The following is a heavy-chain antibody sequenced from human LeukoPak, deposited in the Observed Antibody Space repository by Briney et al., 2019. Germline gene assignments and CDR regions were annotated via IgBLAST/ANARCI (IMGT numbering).Heavy chain of an antibody. CDR1: GFTVSSNY. D-gene: IGHD3-16*01. Sequence: PGGSLRLSYAASGFTVSSNYMNWVRQAPGKGLEWVSVIYSGGITYYANSVRGRFTISRDNSNNMLYLQMNSLRAEDTAVYYCARDPRWGDLGSLWGQGTLVTVFS. V-gene: IGHV3-53*01. CDR2: IYSGGIT. CDR3: ARDPRWGDLGSL. J-gene: IGHJ4*02.